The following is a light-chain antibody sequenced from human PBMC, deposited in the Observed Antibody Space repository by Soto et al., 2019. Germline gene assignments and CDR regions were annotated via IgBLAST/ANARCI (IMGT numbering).Light chain of an antibody. J-gene: IGLJ3*02. CDR1: SSNIGSNA. V-gene: IGLV1-44*01. Sequence: QSVLTQPPSASGTPGQRVTMSCSGRSSNIGSNAVDWYQQLPGTAPRLLIYNDYLRPSGVPDRFSGSKSGTSASLAISGLQSEDEADYYCVAWDDTLSGPVFGGGTKLTVL. CDR2: NDY. CDR3: VAWDDTLSGPV.